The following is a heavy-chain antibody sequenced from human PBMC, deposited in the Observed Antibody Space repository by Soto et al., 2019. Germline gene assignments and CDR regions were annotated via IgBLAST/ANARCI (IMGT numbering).Heavy chain of an antibody. Sequence: QVQLVQSGAEVKKPGSSVKVSCKASGGTFSSYTFSWVRQAPGQGLEWMGGIVPLFGTTNDAKIFQGRVTISADESTSTVYMELSSLSSEDSAMYYWARDGDVTSTRPRGAVALWGQGTVITVSS. CDR2: IVPLFGTT. V-gene: IGHV1-69*01. CDR1: GGTFSSYT. D-gene: IGHD6-6*01. CDR3: ARDGDVTSTRPRGAVAL. J-gene: IGHJ3*01.